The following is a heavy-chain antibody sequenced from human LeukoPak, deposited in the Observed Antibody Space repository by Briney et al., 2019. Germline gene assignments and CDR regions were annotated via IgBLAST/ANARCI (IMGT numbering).Heavy chain of an antibody. CDR3: ARLPLPDPDYYYYYMDV. J-gene: IGHJ6*03. V-gene: IGHV1-69*05. CDR2: IIPIFGTA. D-gene: IGHD1-14*01. Sequence: GASVKVSCKASGGTFSSYAISWVRQAPGQGLEWMGGIIPIFGTANYAQKLQGRVTMTTDTSTSTAYMELRSLRSDDTAVYYCARLPLPDPDYYYYYMDVWGKGTTVTVSS. CDR1: GGTFSSYA.